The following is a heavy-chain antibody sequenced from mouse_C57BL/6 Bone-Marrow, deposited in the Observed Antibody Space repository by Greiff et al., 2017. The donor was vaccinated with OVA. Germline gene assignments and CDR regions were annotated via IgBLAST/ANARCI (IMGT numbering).Heavy chain of an antibody. Sequence: QVQLQQSGAELARPGASVKLSCKASGYTFTSYGISWVKQRTGQGLEWIGEIYPRSGNTYYNEKFKGKATLTADKSSSTAYMELRSLTSEDSAVYFCARSLGPPWFAYWGQGTLVTVSA. CDR2: IYPRSGNT. CDR3: ARSLGPPWFAY. J-gene: IGHJ3*01. CDR1: GYTFTSYG. V-gene: IGHV1-81*01.